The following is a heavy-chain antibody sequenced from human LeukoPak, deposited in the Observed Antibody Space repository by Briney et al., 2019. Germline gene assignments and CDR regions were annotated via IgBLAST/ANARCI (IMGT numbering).Heavy chain of an antibody. V-gene: IGHV4-61*02. CDR3: ARVPTVTTPFAFDI. D-gene: IGHD4-17*01. J-gene: IGHJ3*02. CDR1: GGSISSGSYY. Sequence: SETLSLTCTVSGGSISSGSYYWSWIRQPAGKGLEWIGRIYTSGSTNYNPSLKSRVTISVDTSKNQFSLKLSSVTAADTAVYYCARVPTVTTPFAFDIWGQGTMVTVSS. CDR2: IYTSGST.